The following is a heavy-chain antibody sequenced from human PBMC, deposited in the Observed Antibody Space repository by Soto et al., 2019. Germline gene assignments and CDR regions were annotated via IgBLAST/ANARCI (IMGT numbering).Heavy chain of an antibody. CDR3: ARDRGYSYGYSFYSYGMDV. J-gene: IGHJ6*02. D-gene: IGHD5-18*01. Sequence: SETLSLTCAVYGGSFSGYYWSWIRQPPWKVLELIGEINHSGSTNYNPSLKSRVTISVDTSKNQFSLKLSSVTAADTAVYYCARDRGYSYGYSFYSYGMDVWGQATTVTVSS. CDR1: GGSFSGYY. CDR2: INHSGST. V-gene: IGHV4-34*01.